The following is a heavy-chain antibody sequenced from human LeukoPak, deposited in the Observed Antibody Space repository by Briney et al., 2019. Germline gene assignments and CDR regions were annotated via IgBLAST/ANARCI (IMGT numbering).Heavy chain of an antibody. J-gene: IGHJ4*02. Sequence: GGSLRLSCEASGFTFSTYWMSWVRQAPGKGPECVANIKPDGSDKYYVDSVKGRFTISRDNAKDSLYLQMNSLRAEDTAVYYCAREVMPDGSGSGGYYFDYWGQGTLVTVSS. CDR1: GFTFSTYW. CDR3: AREVMPDGSGSGGYYFDY. V-gene: IGHV3-7*03. CDR2: IKPDGSDK. D-gene: IGHD3-10*01.